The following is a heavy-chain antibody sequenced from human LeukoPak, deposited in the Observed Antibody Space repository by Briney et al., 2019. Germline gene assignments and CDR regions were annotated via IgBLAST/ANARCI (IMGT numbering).Heavy chain of an antibody. V-gene: IGHV3-11*01. CDR2: ISSSGSTI. CDR3: ARERPPYYFDY. CDR1: GFTFSDYY. J-gene: IGHJ4*02. Sequence: GGSLRLSCAASGFTFSDYYMSWIRQAPGKGLEWVSYISSSGSTIYYADSVKGRFTISRDNAKNSLYLQMNSPRAEDTAVYYCARERPPYYFDYWGQGTLVTVSS.